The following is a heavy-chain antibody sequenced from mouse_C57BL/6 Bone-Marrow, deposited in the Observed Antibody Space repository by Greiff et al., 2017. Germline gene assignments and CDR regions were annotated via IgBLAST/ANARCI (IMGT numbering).Heavy chain of an antibody. D-gene: IGHD1-1*01. CDR3: TIYYYGSNAWFAY. J-gene: IGHJ3*01. CDR1: GFNIKDDY. CDR2: IDPENGDT. V-gene: IGHV14-4*01. Sequence: VQLQQSGAELVRPGASVKLSCTASGFNIKDDYMHWVKQRPEPGLEWIGWIDPENGDTEYASKFQGKATIPAATSSNTAYLQLSSLTSEDTAVYYCTIYYYGSNAWFAYWGQGTLVTVSA.